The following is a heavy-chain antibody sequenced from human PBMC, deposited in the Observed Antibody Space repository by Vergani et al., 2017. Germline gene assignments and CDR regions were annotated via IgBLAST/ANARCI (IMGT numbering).Heavy chain of an antibody. CDR2: IKSKTDGGTT. CDR1: GFTFSNAW. D-gene: IGHD1-26*01. Sequence: EVQLVESGGGLVKPGGSLRLSCAASGFTFSNAWMSWVRQAPGKGLEWVGRIKSKTDGGTTDYAAPVKGRFTISRDDSKNTLYLQMNSLKTEDTAVYYCTTDFGGELPKDYYYYGMDVWGQGTTVTVSS. J-gene: IGHJ6*02. V-gene: IGHV3-15*01. CDR3: TTDFGGELPKDYYYYGMDV.